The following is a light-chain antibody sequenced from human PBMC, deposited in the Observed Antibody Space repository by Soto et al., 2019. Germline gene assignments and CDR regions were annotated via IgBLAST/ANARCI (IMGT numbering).Light chain of an antibody. CDR2: EVS. J-gene: IGLJ1*01. V-gene: IGLV2-14*01. Sequence: QSVLTQPASVSGSPGQSITISCTGTSSDVGGYNYVSWYQQHPGKAPKLMIYEVSNRPSGVSNRFSGSKSGNTASLTISGLQSEDEADYYCSSYTTSSIPTYVFGTGTIFVFGTGTKLTVL. CDR1: SSDVGGYNY. CDR3: SSYTTSSIPTYVFGTGTIFV.